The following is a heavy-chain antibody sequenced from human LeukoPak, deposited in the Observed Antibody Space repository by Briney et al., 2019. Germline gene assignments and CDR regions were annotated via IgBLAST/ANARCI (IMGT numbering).Heavy chain of an antibody. CDR3: AKQSAGVTTGYFDY. Sequence: QPGGSLRLSCAASGFTFSAYAMSWVRQAPGKGLEWVSSISDSASSTYYAASVTGRFTISRDSSRTTLYLQVNSLRAEDTAVYYCAKQSAGVTTGYFDYWGQGTLVTVSS. V-gene: IGHV3-23*01. CDR1: GFTFSAYA. D-gene: IGHD1-26*01. J-gene: IGHJ4*02. CDR2: ISDSASST.